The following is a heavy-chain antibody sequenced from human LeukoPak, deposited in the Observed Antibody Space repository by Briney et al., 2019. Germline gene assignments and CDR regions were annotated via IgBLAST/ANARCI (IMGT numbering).Heavy chain of an antibody. D-gene: IGHD5-18*01. J-gene: IGHJ4*02. Sequence: SETLSLTCTVSGGFISTYYWSWIRQPPGKGLEWNGFISYSGSTYHNPSLKSRVTMSVDTSKNQFSLNLRSVTAADTAVYYCARDRYSYGFWGQGILVTVSS. CDR2: ISYSGST. CDR1: GGFISTYY. V-gene: IGHV4-59*01. CDR3: ARDRYSYGF.